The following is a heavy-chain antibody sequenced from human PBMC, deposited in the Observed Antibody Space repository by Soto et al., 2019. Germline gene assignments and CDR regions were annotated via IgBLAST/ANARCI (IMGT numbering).Heavy chain of an antibody. CDR3: ERALRPPGYTGFAP. V-gene: IGHV3-74*01. Sequence: PGGSLRLSCAASGFTFSSYWMHWVRQAPGKGLVWVSRINSDGSSTSYAGSVKGRFTISRDNDKTTFYLQMNGLRAEDPAVFYCERALRPPGYTGFAPGGKGTLVTVS. J-gene: IGHJ5*02. D-gene: IGHD5-18*01. CDR1: GFTFSSYW. CDR2: INSDGSST.